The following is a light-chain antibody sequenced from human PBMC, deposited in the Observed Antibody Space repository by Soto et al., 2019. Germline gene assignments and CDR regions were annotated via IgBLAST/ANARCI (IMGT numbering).Light chain of an antibody. J-gene: IGLJ1*01. CDR1: SSDVGSYNL. V-gene: IGLV2-23*02. CDR3: CSYAGSSTFSFV. CDR2: EVS. Sequence: QSVLTQPASVAGSPAQSVAIFCTGTSSDVGSYNLVSWYQQHPGKAPKLMIYEVSKRPSGVSNRFSGSKSGNTASLTISGLQAEDEADYYCCSYAGSSTFSFVFGTGTKVT.